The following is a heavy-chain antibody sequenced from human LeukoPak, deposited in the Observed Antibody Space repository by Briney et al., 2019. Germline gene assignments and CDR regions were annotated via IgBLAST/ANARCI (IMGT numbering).Heavy chain of an antibody. V-gene: IGHV4-59*12. D-gene: IGHD6-13*01. CDR1: GGSFIRYY. CDR3: ARAEPRGSVWYPY. CDR2: IYYSGST. Sequence: SETLSLTCTVSGGSFIRYYWSWIRQPPGKGLEYIGYIYYSGSTIYSPSLKNRATVSVDTSKNQFSLKLNSVTAADTAVYYCARAEPRGSVWYPYWGQGTLVTVSS. J-gene: IGHJ4*02.